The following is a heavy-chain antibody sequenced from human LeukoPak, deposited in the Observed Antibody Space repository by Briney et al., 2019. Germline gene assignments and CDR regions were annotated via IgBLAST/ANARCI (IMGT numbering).Heavy chain of an antibody. D-gene: IGHD5-18*01. J-gene: IGHJ6*03. V-gene: IGHV4-59*01. Sequence: PSETLSLTCTVSAGSISGFFWSWIRQPPGKGLERIGYISYSGSTNYNPSLKSRVTISADTSKNQVSLKLSSVTAADTAVYYCARTYRYGSFPVYHFYMDVCGKGTTVTVSS. CDR3: ARTYRYGSFPVYHFYMDV. CDR1: AGSISGFF. CDR2: ISYSGST.